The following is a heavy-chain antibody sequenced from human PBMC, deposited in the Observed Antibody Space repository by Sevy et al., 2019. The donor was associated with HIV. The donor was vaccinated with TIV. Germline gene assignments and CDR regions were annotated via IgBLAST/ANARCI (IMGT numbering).Heavy chain of an antibody. CDR3: ARGAVAGYYYYGIDV. D-gene: IGHD6-19*01. CDR1: GFTFSSYW. Sequence: GGSLRLSCAASGFTFSSYWMSWVRQAPGKGLEWVANIKQDGSEKYYVDSVKGRFTISRDNAKNSLYLQMNSLRAEDTAVYYCARGAVAGYYYYGIDVWGQGTTVTVSS. CDR2: IKQDGSEK. J-gene: IGHJ6*02. V-gene: IGHV3-7*01.